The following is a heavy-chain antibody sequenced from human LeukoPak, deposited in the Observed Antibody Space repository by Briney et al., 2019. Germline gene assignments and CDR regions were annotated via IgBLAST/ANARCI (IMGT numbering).Heavy chain of an antibody. CDR3: ARERSGDYFDY. J-gene: IGHJ4*02. Sequence: PSETLSLTCAVSGGSISTYYWSWIRQPPGKGLEWIGYVYYSGSTNYNPSLKSRVTISVDTSKSQFSLKLSSVIAADTAVYYCARERSGDYFDYWGQGTLVTVSS. CDR1: GGSISTYY. CDR2: VYYSGST. V-gene: IGHV4-59*01.